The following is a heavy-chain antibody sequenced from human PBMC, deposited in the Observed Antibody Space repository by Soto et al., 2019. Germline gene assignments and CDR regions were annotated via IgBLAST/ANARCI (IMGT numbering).Heavy chain of an antibody. Sequence: EVQLLESGGGLVQPGGSLRLSCAASGFTLSSYAISWVRQAPGKGLEWVSAISGSGGSTYYADSVKGRFTISRDNSKNTLYLQMNSLRAEDTAVYYCAKGHHEYSSSGGGQGTLVTVSS. CDR2: ISGSGGST. CDR3: AKGHHEYSSSG. J-gene: IGHJ4*02. D-gene: IGHD6-6*01. CDR1: GFTLSSYA. V-gene: IGHV3-23*01.